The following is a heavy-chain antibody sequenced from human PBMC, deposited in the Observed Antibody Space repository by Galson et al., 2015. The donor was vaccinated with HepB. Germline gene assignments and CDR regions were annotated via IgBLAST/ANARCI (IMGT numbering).Heavy chain of an antibody. CDR2: IKSRTDGGTT. V-gene: IGHV3-15*01. Sequence: SLRLSCAASGFTFSNAWMSWVRQAPGKGLEWVGRIKSRTDGGTTDYAAPVKGRFTISRDVSKNTLYLQMNSLKTEDTAVYYCTTGGNRYYYYYGMDVWGQGTTVTVSS. J-gene: IGHJ6*02. CDR3: TTGGNRYYYYYGMDV. D-gene: IGHD4-23*01. CDR1: GFTFSNAW.